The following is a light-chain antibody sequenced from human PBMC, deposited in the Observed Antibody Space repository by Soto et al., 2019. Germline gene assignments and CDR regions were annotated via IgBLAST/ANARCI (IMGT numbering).Light chain of an antibody. CDR2: GAS. V-gene: IGKV1-6*01. CDR1: QGIGNA. J-gene: IGKJ1*01. Sequence: AIQMTQSPSSLSASVGLRVTISCQASQGIGNALGWYQQKQGKTPKVLIYGASNLPSGVPPRFSGIGSGTDFTLTVSRLQPEDSATYYCLQDINYPWTFGQGTKVDIK. CDR3: LQDINYPWT.